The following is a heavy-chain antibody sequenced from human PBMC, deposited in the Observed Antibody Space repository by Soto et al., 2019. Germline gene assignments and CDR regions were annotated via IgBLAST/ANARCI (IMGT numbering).Heavy chain of an antibody. V-gene: IGHV3-74*01. CDR3: ARVLRGLYKSYYYYYGMDV. J-gene: IGHJ6*02. CDR1: GFTFSSYW. D-gene: IGHD2-8*01. Sequence: GGSLRLSCAASGFTFSSYWMHWVRQAPGKGLVWVSRINSDGSSTSYADSVKGRFTISRDNAKNTLYLQMNSLRAEDTAVYYCARVLRGLYKSYYYYYGMDVWGQGATVTVSS. CDR2: INSDGSST.